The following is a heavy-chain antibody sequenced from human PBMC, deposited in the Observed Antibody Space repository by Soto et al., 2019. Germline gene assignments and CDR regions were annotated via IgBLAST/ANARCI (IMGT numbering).Heavy chain of an antibody. CDR2: VNPNTGLT. D-gene: IGHD2-21*02. V-gene: IGHV1-2*02. J-gene: IGHJ5*02. CDR3: TTLRLDP. CDR1: GYTFTALY. Sequence: GASVKVSCKASGYTFTALYMNWVRQAPGQGLEWMGWVNPNTGLTKLAQKFQGRVTMTRDTSISAAYMELTRLTSDDPAVYYCTTLRLDPWGQGTLVTVSS.